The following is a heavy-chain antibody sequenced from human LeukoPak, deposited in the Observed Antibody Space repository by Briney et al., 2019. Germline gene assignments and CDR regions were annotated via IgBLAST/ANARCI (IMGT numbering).Heavy chain of an antibody. CDR2: IYYSGST. V-gene: IGHV4-61*08. CDR1: GGSISSGGYY. CDR3: ASGRPGIPYYYGMDV. Sequence: NSSETLSLTCTVSGGSISSGGYYWSWIRQPPGKGLEWIGYIYYSGSTNYNPSLKSRVTISVDTSKNQFSLKLSSVTAADSAVYYCASGRPGIPYYYGMDVWGQGTTVTVSS. J-gene: IGHJ6*02. D-gene: IGHD6-13*01.